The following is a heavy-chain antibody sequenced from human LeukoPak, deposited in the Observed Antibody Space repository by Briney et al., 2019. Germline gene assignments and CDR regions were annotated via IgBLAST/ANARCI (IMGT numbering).Heavy chain of an antibody. V-gene: IGHV3-30*02. CDR3: AKVVSSGWYTFDY. J-gene: IGHJ4*02. CDR1: GFTFSSYG. D-gene: IGHD6-19*01. CDR2: IWYGGSNK. Sequence: GGSLRLPCAASGFTFSSYGMHWVRQAPGKGLEWVAVIWYGGSNKYYADSVKGRFTISRDNSKNTLYLQMNSLRAEDTAVYYCAKVVSSGWYTFDYWGQGTLVTVSS.